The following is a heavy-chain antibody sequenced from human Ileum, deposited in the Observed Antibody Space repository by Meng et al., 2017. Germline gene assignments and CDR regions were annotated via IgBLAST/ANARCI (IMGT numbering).Heavy chain of an antibody. D-gene: IGHD3-3*01. CDR1: GFTFSGSA. CDR2: IRSKANSYAT. J-gene: IGHJ6*02. V-gene: IGHV3-73*01. CDR3: TSTFGVADTLYYYYYGMDV. Sequence: GGSLRLSCAASGFTFSGSAMHWVRQASGKGLGWVGRIRSKANSYATAYAASVKGRFTISRDDSKNTAYLQMNSLKTEDTAVYYCTSTFGVADTLYYYYYGMDVWGQGTTVTVSS.